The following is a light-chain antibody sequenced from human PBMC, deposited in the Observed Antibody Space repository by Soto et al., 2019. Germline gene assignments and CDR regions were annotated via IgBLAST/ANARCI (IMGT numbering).Light chain of an antibody. CDR2: GAS. Sequence: VVMPQAPASLSASPKDRVTLSCRASQNIRSSLAWYQQKPGQAPRLLIYGASTRATGIPARFSGSGSGTEFTLTISSLQSEDFAVYYCQQYNNWPPVTFGQRTKVDIK. CDR1: QNIRSS. CDR3: QQYNNWPPVT. V-gene: IGKV3-15*01. J-gene: IGKJ1*01.